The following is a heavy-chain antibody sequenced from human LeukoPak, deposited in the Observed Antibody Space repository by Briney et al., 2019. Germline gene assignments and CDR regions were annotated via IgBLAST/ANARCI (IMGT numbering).Heavy chain of an antibody. CDR1: GFTFSNYG. J-gene: IGHJ4*02. CDR2: ISYDGDKT. D-gene: IGHD6-19*01. V-gene: IGHV3-30*03. CDR3: ARDPRIAVTGGDY. Sequence: GRSLRLSCAASGFTFSNYGIHWVRQAPGKGLEWVALISYDGDKTYYVGSVKGRFTISRDNSKNTLYLQLNSLRAEDTAVYYCARDPRIAVTGGDYWGQGTLVTVSS.